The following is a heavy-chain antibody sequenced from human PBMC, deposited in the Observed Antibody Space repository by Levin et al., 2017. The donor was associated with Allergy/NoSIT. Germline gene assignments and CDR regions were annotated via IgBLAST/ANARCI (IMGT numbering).Heavy chain of an antibody. J-gene: IGHJ6*02. CDR2: ISYRGVT. CDR1: GGSVSSGTYY. D-gene: IGHD5/OR15-5a*01. CDR3: ARDRIIVSGGNDYYYGMDV. V-gene: IGHV4-61*01. Sequence: TSETLSLTCSVSGGSVSSGTYYWSWIRRPPGKGLEWIGYISYRGVTRYNPSLKSRVTISVDTSKNEFSLKVTSVTAADTAVYYCARDRIIVSGGNDYYYGMDVWGQGTTVIVSS.